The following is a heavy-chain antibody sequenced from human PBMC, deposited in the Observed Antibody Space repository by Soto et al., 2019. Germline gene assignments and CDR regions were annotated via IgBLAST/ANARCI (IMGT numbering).Heavy chain of an antibody. CDR3: ARDLIMGVAGKVFDY. V-gene: IGHV4-4*07. CDR2: IYTSGST. CDR1: GGSISSYY. Sequence: SETLSLTCTVSGGSISSYYWSWIRQPAGKGLEWIGRIYTSGSTNYNPSLKSRVTMSVDTSKNQISLKLSSVTAADTAVYYCARDLIMGVAGKVFDYWGQGTLVTVSS. J-gene: IGHJ4*02. D-gene: IGHD6-19*01.